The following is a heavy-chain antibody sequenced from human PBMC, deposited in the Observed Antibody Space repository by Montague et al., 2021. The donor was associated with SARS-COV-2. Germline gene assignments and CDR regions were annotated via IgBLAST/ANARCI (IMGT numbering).Heavy chain of an antibody. CDR2: IYYSGST. J-gene: IGHJ4*02. D-gene: IGHD3-9*01. V-gene: IGHV4-59*01. CDR3: ARSRENYNILTGYPYYFDY. CDR1: GGSISRYY. Sequence: SETLSLTCTVSGGSISRYYWNRIRQPPGKGLEWIAYIYYSGSTNYSPSLKSRVTISVDTSKNQFSLKLSSVTAADTAVYYCARSRENYNILTGYPYYFDYWGQGTLVTVSS.